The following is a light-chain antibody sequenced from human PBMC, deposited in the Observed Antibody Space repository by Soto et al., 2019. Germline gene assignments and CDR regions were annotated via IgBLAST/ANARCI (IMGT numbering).Light chain of an antibody. CDR3: QQRTNSLIT. CDR1: QSVNTF. V-gene: IGKV3-11*01. Sequence: EIVLTQSPATLSLSPGERGTLSCRASQSVNTFLAWYQQTPGQAPRLLIYDASKRATGIPARFSGSGSGTDFPLTIYSPEPEDSAVYYCQQRTNSLITFGQGTRLEI. CDR2: DAS. J-gene: IGKJ5*01.